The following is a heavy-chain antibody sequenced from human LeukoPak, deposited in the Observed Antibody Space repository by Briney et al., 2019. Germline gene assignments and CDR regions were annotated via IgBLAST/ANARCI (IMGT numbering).Heavy chain of an antibody. J-gene: IGHJ4*02. CDR2: INHSGST. CDR1: GGSFSGYY. V-gene: IGHV4-34*01. Sequence: PSETLSLTCAVYGGSFSGYYWSWIRQPPGKGLEWIGEINHSGSTNYNPSLKSRVTISVDRSKNQFSLKLSSVTAADTAVYYCARVASGGSSWADYWGQGTLVTVSS. D-gene: IGHD6-13*01. CDR3: ARVASGGSSWADY.